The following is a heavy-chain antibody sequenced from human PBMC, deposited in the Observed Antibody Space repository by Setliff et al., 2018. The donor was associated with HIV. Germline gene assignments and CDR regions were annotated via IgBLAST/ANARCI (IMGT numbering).Heavy chain of an antibody. CDR3: ARFSVVVTAPGY. V-gene: IGHV4-39*01. J-gene: IGHJ4*02. CDR1: GDSMISRPYY. Sequence: SETLSLTCTVSGDSMISRPYYWGWIRQSPGKGLEWIGNIFYSGSIYSNPSLKSRINLSIDTSKNQFSLKLTSVTAADTAVYYCARFSVVVTAPGYWGRGTLVTAPQ. D-gene: IGHD2-21*02. CDR2: IFYSGSI.